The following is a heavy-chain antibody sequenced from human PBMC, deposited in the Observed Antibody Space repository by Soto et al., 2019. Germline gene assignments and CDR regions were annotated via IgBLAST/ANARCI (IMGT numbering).Heavy chain of an antibody. J-gene: IGHJ6*02. V-gene: IGHV3-15*07. CDR1: GFTFSNAR. CDR2: IKSKTDGGTT. CDR3: TTHCISTSCYPPWNYYYGMDV. D-gene: IGHD2-2*01. Sequence: SGGSLRLSCAASGFTFSNARMNWVRQAPGKGLEWVGRIKSKTDGGTTDYAAPVKGRFTISRDDSKNTLYLQMNSLKTEDTAVYYCTTHCISTSCYPPWNYYYGMDVWGQGTTVTVSS.